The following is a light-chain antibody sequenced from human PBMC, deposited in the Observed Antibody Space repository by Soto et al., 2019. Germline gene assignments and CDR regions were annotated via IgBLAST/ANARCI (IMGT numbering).Light chain of an antibody. Sequence: EIVLTQSPGTLSLSPGERATLSCRASQSVSSSYLAWCQQKPGQAPRLLIYGASSRATGIPDRFSGSGSGTVFTLTISRLEPEDFAVYYCQQYGSSPSITFGQGTRLEIK. V-gene: IGKV3-20*01. CDR3: QQYGSSPSIT. CDR1: QSVSSSY. CDR2: GAS. J-gene: IGKJ5*01.